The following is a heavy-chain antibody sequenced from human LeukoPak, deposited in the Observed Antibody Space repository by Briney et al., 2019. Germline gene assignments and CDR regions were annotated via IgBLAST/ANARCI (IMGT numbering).Heavy chain of an antibody. CDR1: GFTFSDHY. V-gene: IGHV3-33*08. D-gene: IGHD2-15*01. J-gene: IGHJ4*02. CDR3: TRAPIGGGGPFDF. Sequence: QPGGSLRLSCEASGFTFSDHYMNWIRQAPGKGLEWVAAVWDAGTNTHYADSVKGRVTISRDNSKNTVYLQMNSLRGEDTAVYYCTRAPIGGGGPFDFWGQGTLVTVSS. CDR2: VWDAGTNT.